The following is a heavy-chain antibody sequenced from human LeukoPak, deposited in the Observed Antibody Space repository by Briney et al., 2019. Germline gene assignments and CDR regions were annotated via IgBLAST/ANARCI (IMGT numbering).Heavy chain of an antibody. Sequence: SETLSLTCAVYGGSFSGYYWSWIRQPPGKGLEWIGEINHSGSTNYNPSLKSRVTISVDTSKNQFSLKLSSVTAADTAVYYCAGGLGYYGSGSYSEYFQHWGQGTLVTVSS. CDR3: AGGLGYYGSGSYSEYFQH. CDR1: GGSFSGYY. V-gene: IGHV4-34*01. J-gene: IGHJ1*01. D-gene: IGHD3-10*01. CDR2: INHSGST.